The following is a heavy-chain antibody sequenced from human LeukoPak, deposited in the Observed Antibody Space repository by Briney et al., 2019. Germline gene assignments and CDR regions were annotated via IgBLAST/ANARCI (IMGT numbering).Heavy chain of an antibody. CDR2: INSNSGGT. Sequence: ASVKVSCKASGYTFIDYYIHWVRQAPGQGLEWMGWINSNSGGTSYAQKFQGRVTMTRDTSDSTAYMEVSLLTCDDTAVYYCARDRHFAFDIWGQGTTVTVSS. CDR1: GYTFIDYY. CDR3: ARDRHFAFDI. V-gene: IGHV1-2*02. J-gene: IGHJ3*02.